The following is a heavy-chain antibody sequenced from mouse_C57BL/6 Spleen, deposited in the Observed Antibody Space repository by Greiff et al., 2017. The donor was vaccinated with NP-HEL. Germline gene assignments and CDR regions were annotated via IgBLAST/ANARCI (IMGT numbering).Heavy chain of an antibody. D-gene: IGHD1-1*01. V-gene: IGHV1-22*01. CDR2: INPNNGGT. Sequence: EVQLQQSGPELVKPGASVKMSCKASGYTFTDYNMHWVKQSHGKSLEWIGYINPNNGGTSYNQKFKVKATLTVNKSSSTAYMGLRSLTSEDSAVDYCAPYYYGSSPLAYGGQGTLVTVSA. J-gene: IGHJ3*01. CDR1: GYTFTDYN. CDR3: APYYYGSSPLAY.